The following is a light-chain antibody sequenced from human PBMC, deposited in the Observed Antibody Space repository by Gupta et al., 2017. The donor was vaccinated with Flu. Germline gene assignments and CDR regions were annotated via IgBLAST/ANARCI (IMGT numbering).Light chain of an antibody. CDR3: GTWDNSRSAWV. V-gene: IGLV1-51*02. CDR2: END. Sequence: KVTISCSGKSSNIENNYVAWYQHLPGTAPKLIIYENDKQPSGIPDRFSGSKSGTSATLVITGVQTGDEADYYCGTWDNSRSAWVFGGGTKLTVL. CDR1: SSNIENNY. J-gene: IGLJ3*02.